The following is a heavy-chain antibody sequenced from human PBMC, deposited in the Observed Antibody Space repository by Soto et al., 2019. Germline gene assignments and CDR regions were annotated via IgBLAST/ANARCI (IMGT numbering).Heavy chain of an antibody. J-gene: IGHJ4*02. D-gene: IGHD2-15*01. CDR3: TTDRAIMEAVIFDS. Sequence: DVQLVESGGGLVKPGESLRLSCAASGFTFTNAWMSWVRQAPGKGLELVGRIKSKTDGGTTDYTAPVKGRFTISRDDSKNTLCLQINSLETEDTAVYYCTTDRAIMEAVIFDSWGQGTLVTVSS. CDR2: IKSKTDGGTT. V-gene: IGHV3-15*01. CDR1: GFTFTNAW.